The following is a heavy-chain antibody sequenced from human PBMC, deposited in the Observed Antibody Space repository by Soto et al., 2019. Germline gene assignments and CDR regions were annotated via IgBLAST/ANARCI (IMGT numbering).Heavy chain of an antibody. CDR3: TTSDYYDSSGYYYGAGTSDY. CDR1: GFTFSNAW. D-gene: IGHD3-22*01. V-gene: IGHV3-15*01. J-gene: IGHJ4*02. Sequence: PGGSLRLSCAASGFTFSNAWMSWFRQAPGKGLEWVGRIKSKTDGGTTDYAAPVKGRFTISRDDSKNTLYLQMNSLKTEDTAVYYCTTSDYYDSSGYYYGAGTSDYWGQGTLVTVSS. CDR2: IKSKTDGGTT.